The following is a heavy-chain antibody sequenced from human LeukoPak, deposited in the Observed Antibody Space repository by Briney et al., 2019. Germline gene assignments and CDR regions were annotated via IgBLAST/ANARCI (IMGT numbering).Heavy chain of an antibody. V-gene: IGHV3-23*01. J-gene: IGHJ4*02. D-gene: IGHD3-22*01. CDR3: AKFRVVVVTAIRIDY. CDR2: ISGSGGST. Sequence: GGSLRLSCAASGFTFSSYAMSWVRRAPGKGLEWVSAISGSGGSTYYADSVKGRFTISRDNSKNTLYLQMNSLRAEDTAVYYCAKFRVVVVTAIRIDYWGQGTLVTVSS. CDR1: GFTFSSYA.